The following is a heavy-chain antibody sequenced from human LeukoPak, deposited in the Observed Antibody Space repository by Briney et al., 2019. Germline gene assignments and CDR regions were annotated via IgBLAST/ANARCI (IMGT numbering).Heavy chain of an antibody. CDR3: ARDHDSTSAYYYYYYMDV. D-gene: IGHD2-2*01. V-gene: IGHV3-30*01. CDR2: ISYDGSNK. J-gene: IGHJ6*03. CDR1: GFTFSSYA. Sequence: GRSLRLSCAASGFTFSSYAMHWVRQAPGKGLEWVAVISYDGSNKYYADSVKGRFIISRDNSKNTLYLQMNSLRAEDTAVYYCARDHDSTSAYYYYYYMDVWGKGTTVTVSS.